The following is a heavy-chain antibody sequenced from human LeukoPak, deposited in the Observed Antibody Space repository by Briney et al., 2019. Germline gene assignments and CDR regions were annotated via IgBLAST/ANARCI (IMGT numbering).Heavy chain of an antibody. CDR1: GGSISSYY. CDR2: IFYSGST. V-gene: IGHV4-59*01. J-gene: IGHJ3*02. Sequence: SETLSLTCTVSGGSISSYYWSWIRQPPGKGLEWIGYIFYSGSTNYNPSLKSRVTISLDTSKNQFSLKLTSVTAADTAVYYCARDRIYAFDIWGQGTMSPSLQ. CDR3: ARDRIYAFDI. D-gene: IGHD2-15*01.